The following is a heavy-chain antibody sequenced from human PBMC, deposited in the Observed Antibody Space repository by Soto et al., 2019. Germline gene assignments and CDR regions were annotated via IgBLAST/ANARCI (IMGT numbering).Heavy chain of an antibody. CDR1: GGSISSSSYY. Sequence: QLQLQESGPGLVKPSETLSLTCTVSGGSISSSSYYWGWIRQPPGKGLEWIGSIYYSGSTYYNPSLKRRVTLSVDTSKNQFSLKLSSVTAADTAVYYCASPTNPWTIFGVATRATSIDYWGQGTLVTVSS. CDR2: IYYSGST. J-gene: IGHJ4*02. D-gene: IGHD3-3*01. CDR3: ASPTNPWTIFGVATRATSIDY. V-gene: IGHV4-39*01.